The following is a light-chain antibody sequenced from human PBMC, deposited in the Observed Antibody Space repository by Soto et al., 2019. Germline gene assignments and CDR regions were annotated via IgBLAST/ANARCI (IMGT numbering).Light chain of an antibody. CDR2: DAS. CDR1: QSVSNNY. CDR3: QQFSSYPLT. V-gene: IGKV3-20*01. J-gene: IGKJ4*01. Sequence: EIVMTQSPATLSVSPGERATLSCSASQSVSNNYLAWYQQKPGQAPRLLIYDASSRATGIPDRFSGGGSGTDFTLTISRLEPEDFAVYYCQQFSSYPLTFGGGTKVDIK.